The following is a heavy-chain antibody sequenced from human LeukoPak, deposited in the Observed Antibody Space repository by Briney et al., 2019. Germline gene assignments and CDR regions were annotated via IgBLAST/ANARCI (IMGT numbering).Heavy chain of an antibody. D-gene: IGHD6-19*01. J-gene: IGHJ3*02. CDR3: ARTIAVAVDAFDI. Sequence: PGRSLRLSCAASGFTFSSYGMHWVRQAPGKGLEWVAVIWYGGSNKYYADSVKGRFTISRDNSKNTLYLQMNSLRAEDTAVYYCARTIAVAVDAFDIWGQGTMVTVSS. CDR2: IWYGGSNK. CDR1: GFTFSSYG. V-gene: IGHV3-33*01.